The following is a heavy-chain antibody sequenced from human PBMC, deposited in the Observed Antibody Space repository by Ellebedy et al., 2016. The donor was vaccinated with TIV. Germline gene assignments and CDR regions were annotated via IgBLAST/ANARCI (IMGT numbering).Heavy chain of an antibody. V-gene: IGHV3-66*01. CDR1: KFTVSYNY. J-gene: IGHJ2*01. CDR2: IYTDDGT. D-gene: IGHD3-10*02. Sequence: GESLKISCATSKFTVSYNYMNWVRQAPGKGPEWVSSIYTDDGTYYADSVKGRFTFSRDNSKNTLYLQMNSLTTEDTAVYYCARASFYDVDLSAWYFDLWGRGTLVTVSS. CDR3: ARASFYDVDLSAWYFDL.